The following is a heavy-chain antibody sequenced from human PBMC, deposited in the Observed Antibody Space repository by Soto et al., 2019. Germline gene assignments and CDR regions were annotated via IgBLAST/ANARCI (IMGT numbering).Heavy chain of an antibody. CDR3: ARDQVSSSDYYYGMDV. Sequence: VQLLESGGGLVQPGGSLRLSCAASGFTFSDYYMSWIRQAPGKGLEWVSYISSSGSTIYYAVLVKGRLTISRDNAKNSLYLQMNSLRAEDTAVYYCARDQVSSSDYYYGMDVWGQGTTVTVSS. D-gene: IGHD6-6*01. CDR1: GFTFSDYY. CDR2: ISSSGSTI. V-gene: IGHV3-11*01. J-gene: IGHJ6*02.